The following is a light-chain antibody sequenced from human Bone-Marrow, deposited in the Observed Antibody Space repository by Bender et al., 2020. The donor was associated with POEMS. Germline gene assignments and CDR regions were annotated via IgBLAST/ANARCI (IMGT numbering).Light chain of an antibody. J-gene: IGLJ1*01. V-gene: IGLV2-23*01. CDR2: EGT. CDR3: CSYAGGSTYV. Sequence: SALTQPASVSGSPGQSITISCTGSSSDVGNYDLVSWYQQHPGKAPKLMIYEGTKRPSGISNRFSGSKSGNTASLTISGLQGEDEAHYYCCSYAGGSTYVFGTGTEVTVL. CDR1: SSDVGNYDL.